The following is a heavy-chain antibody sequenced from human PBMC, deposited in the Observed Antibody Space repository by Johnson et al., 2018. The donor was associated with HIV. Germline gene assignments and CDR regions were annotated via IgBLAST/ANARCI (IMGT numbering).Heavy chain of an antibody. CDR3: ARDSYYDSSGYYSPPHDAFDI. CDR1: GFTFSSYA. Sequence: VQLVESGGGVVQTGGSLRLSCAASGFTFSSYAMSWVRQAPGKGLEWVSAISGSGGSTYYADSVKGRFTISRDNSKNTLYLQMNSLRAEDTAVYYCARDSYYDSSGYYSPPHDAFDIWGQGTMVTVSS. D-gene: IGHD3-22*01. CDR2: ISGSGGST. V-gene: IGHV3-23*04. J-gene: IGHJ3*02.